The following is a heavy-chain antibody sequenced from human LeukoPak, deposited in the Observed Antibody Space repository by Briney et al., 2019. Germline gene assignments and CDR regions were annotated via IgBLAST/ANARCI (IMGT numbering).Heavy chain of an antibody. CDR1: GFTVSSNY. J-gene: IGHJ3*02. V-gene: IGHV3-66*01. CDR2: IYSGGST. CDR3: ARDTYMVRGVISRAFDI. D-gene: IGHD3-10*01. Sequence: QAGGSLRLSCAASGFTVSSNYMSWVRQAPGKGLEWVSVIYSGGSTYYADYVKGRFTISRDNSKNTLYLQMNSLRAEDTAVYYCARDTYMVRGVISRAFDIWGQGTMVTVSS.